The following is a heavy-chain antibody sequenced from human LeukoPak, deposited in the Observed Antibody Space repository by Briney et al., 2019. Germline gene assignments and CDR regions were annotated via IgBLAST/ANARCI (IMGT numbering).Heavy chain of an antibody. CDR1: GFTFSDYY. V-gene: IGHV3-11*01. J-gene: IGHJ4*02. D-gene: IGHD1-26*01. CDR2: ISSSGSTI. Sequence: PGGSLRLSCAASGFTFSDYYMSWIRQAPGKGLEWVSYISSSGSTIYYADSVKGRFTISRDNAKNSLYLQMNSLRAEDTAVYYCAKDLVGATTRSRNDYWGQGTLVTVSS. CDR3: AKDLVGATTRSRNDY.